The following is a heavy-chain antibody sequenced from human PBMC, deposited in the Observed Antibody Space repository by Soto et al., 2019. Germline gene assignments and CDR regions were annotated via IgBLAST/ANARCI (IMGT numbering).Heavy chain of an antibody. V-gene: IGHV4-34*01. J-gene: IGHJ6*02. CDR1: GGSFSGYY. D-gene: IGHD4-17*01. CDR3: ARGGGTVTTYGMDV. CDR2: INHSGST. Sequence: SETLSLTCAVYGGSFSGYYWSWIRQPPGKGLEWIGEINHSGSTNYNPSLKSRVTISVDTSKNQFSLKLSSVTAADTAVYYCARGGGTVTTYGMDVWGQGTTVTVSS.